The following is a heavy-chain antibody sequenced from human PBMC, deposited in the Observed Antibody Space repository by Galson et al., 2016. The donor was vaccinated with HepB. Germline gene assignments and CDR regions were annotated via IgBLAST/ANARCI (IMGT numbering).Heavy chain of an antibody. CDR2: AFYSGIT. CDR3: ARGEGYNLY. D-gene: IGHD5-24*01. J-gene: IGHJ4*02. CDR1: GVSISSYY. V-gene: IGHV4-59*08. Sequence: TLSLTCTVSGVSISSYYWSWFRQPPEKGLEWIGYAFYSGITNYNPSLKGRVTISIDTSKNQFSLKLSSVTAADTAVYYCARGEGYNLYWGQGTLVTVSS.